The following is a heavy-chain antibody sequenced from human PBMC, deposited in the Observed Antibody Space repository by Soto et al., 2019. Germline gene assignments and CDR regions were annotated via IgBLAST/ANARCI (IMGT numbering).Heavy chain of an antibody. CDR3: ARSQGSSTSLEIYYYYYYGMDV. Sequence: QVQLVQSGAEVKNPGSSVKVSCKASGGTFGSYAISWVRQAPGQGLEWMGGIIPIPGTANYAQKFQGRVTIAADESTSTDYMGQSRLRSEDTAVYYCARSQGSSTSLEIYYYYYYGMDVWGQGTTVTVSS. J-gene: IGHJ6*02. D-gene: IGHD2-2*01. CDR1: GGTFGSYA. CDR2: IIPIPGTA. V-gene: IGHV1-69*01.